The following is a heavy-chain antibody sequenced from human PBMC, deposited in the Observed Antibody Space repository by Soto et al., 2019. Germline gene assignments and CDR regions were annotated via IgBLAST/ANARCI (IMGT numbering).Heavy chain of an antibody. CDR3: ARDFVGSSTSCPGY. CDR2: ISSSSSYI. D-gene: IGHD2-2*01. CDR1: GFTFSSYS. V-gene: IGHV3-21*04. J-gene: IGHJ4*02. Sequence: EVQLVESGGGLVKPGGSLRLSCAASGFTFSSYSMNWVRQAPGKGLEWVSSISSSSSYIYYADSVKGRFTISRDNAKNSLYLQMNSLRAEDTAVYYCARDFVGSSTSCPGYWDQGTLVTVSS.